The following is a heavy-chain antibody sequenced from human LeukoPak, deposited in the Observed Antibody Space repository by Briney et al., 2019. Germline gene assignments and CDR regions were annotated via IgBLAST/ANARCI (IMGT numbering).Heavy chain of an antibody. D-gene: IGHD2-21*01. CDR2: IYTSGST. V-gene: IGHV4-4*09. J-gene: IGHJ5*02. CDR3: ARLAYNWFDP. CDR1: GGSISSYY. Sequence: SETLSLTCTVSGGSISSYYWSWIRQPPGKGLEGIGYIYTSGSTNYNPSLKSRVTISVDTSKNQFSLKLSSVTAADTAVYYCARLAYNWFDPWGQGTLVTVSS.